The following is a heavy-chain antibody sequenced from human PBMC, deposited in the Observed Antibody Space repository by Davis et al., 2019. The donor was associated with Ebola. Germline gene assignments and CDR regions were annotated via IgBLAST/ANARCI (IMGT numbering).Heavy chain of an antibody. CDR3: ASSITMTGDYYYYGMGV. CDR2: INPNSGGT. J-gene: IGHJ6*04. V-gene: IGHV1-2*06. CDR1: GYTFTGYY. Sequence: ASVKVSCKASGYTFTGYYMHWVRQAPGQGLEWMGRINPNSGGTNYAQKFQGRVTMTRDTSISTAYMELSRLRSDDTAVYYCASSITMTGDYYYYGMGVWGKGTTVTVSS. D-gene: IGHD3-22*01.